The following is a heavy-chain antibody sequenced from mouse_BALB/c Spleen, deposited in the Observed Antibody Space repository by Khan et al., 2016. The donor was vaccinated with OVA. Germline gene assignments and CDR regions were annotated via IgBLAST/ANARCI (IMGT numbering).Heavy chain of an antibody. D-gene: IGHD1-1*02. CDR1: GFTFSSFT. CDR3: ARSSYGPFAY. CDR2: ISSGGDNT. V-gene: IGHV5-9*03. J-gene: IGHJ3*01. Sequence: EVELVESGGGLVKPGGSLKLSCAASGFTFSSFTMSWVRQTPEKRLEWVASISSGGDNTYYPASVKGRFTISGDNAKNNLYLQISSLRSEDTALYYCARSSYGPFAYWGQGTLVTVSA.